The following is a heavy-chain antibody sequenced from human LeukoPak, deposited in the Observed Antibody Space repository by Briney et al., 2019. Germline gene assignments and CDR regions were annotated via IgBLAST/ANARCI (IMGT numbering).Heavy chain of an antibody. D-gene: IGHD7-27*01. J-gene: IGHJ3*02. Sequence: PGRSLRLSCAASGFTFDDYAMHWVRQAPGKGLGWVSGISWNSGSIGYADSVKGRFTISRDNAKNSLYLQMNSLRAEDTALYYCAKVITGDLDAFDIWGQGTMVTVSS. V-gene: IGHV3-9*01. CDR3: AKVITGDLDAFDI. CDR2: ISWNSGSI. CDR1: GFTFDDYA.